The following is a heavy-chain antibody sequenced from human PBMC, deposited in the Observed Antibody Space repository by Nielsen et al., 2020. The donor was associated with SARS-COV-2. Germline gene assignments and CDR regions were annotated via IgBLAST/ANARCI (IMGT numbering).Heavy chain of an antibody. CDR2: ISSSGSTI. Sequence: GESLKISCAASGFTFSSYAMSWVRQAPGKGLEWVSAISSSGSTIYYADSVKGRFTISRDNAKNSLYLQMNSLRAEDTAVYYCARTYSSGWLFDYWGQGTLVTVSS. V-gene: IGHV3-21*04. CDR3: ARTYSSGWLFDY. CDR1: GFTFSSYA. J-gene: IGHJ4*02. D-gene: IGHD6-19*01.